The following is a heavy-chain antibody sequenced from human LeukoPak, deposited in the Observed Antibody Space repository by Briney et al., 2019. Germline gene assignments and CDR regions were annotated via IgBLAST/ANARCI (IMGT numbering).Heavy chain of an antibody. CDR2: ISWNSGSI. CDR1: GFTFDDYA. D-gene: IGHD3-16*02. V-gene: IGHV3-9*03. J-gene: IGHJ4*02. CDR3: AKSINYASGGDIAFDY. Sequence: GGSLRLSCAASGFTFDDYAMHWVRQAPGKGLEWVSGISWNSGSIGYADSVKGRFTISRDNAKNSLYLQMNSLRAEDMALYYCAKSINYASGGDIAFDYWGQGTLVTVSS.